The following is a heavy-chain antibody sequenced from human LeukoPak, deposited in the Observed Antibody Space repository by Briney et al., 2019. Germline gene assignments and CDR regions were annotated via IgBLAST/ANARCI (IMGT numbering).Heavy chain of an antibody. CDR2: IIPILGIA. J-gene: IGHJ5*02. V-gene: IGHV1-69*04. CDR3: ARDLMEATRHNWFDP. Sequence: SVKVSCKASGGTFSSYTISWVRQAPGQGLEWMGRIIPILGIANYAQKFQGRVTITADKSTSTAYMELSSLRSEDTAVYYCARDLMEATRHNWFDPWGPGTLVTVSS. CDR1: GGTFSSYT. D-gene: IGHD5-12*01.